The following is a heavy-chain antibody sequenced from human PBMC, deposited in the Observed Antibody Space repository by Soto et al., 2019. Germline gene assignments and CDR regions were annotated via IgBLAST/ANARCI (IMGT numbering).Heavy chain of an antibody. D-gene: IGHD3-3*01. V-gene: IGHV5-10-1*01. J-gene: IGHJ5*02. CDR1: GYSFTSYW. CDR2: IDPSDSYT. CDR3: ARQSQGPDSKIFGVVIDAWFDP. Sequence: GESLKISCKGSGYSFTSYWISWVRQMPGEGLEWMGRIDPSDSYTNYSPSFQGHVTISADKSISTAYLQWSSLKASDTAMYYCARQSQGPDSKIFGVVIDAWFDPWGQGTLVTVSS.